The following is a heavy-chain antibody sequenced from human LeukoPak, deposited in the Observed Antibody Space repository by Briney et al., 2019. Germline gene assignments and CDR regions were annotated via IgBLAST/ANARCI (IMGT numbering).Heavy chain of an antibody. J-gene: IGHJ4*02. CDR2: ISTGSSTI. Sequence: AGSLTLSCAASGFTFSSYSMNWVRQAPGKGLEWVSYISTGSSTIYYTDSVKGRFTISRDNAKNSLYLQMNSLRDEDTAVYYCARGYCSGGSCPDYWGQGTLVTDPS. CDR1: GFTFSSYS. CDR3: ARGYCSGGSCPDY. V-gene: IGHV3-48*02. D-gene: IGHD2-15*01.